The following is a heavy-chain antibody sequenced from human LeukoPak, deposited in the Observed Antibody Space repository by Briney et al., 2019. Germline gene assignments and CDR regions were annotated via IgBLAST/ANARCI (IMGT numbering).Heavy chain of an antibody. CDR3: VRDSGDGDYEPLDS. J-gene: IGHJ4*02. CDR1: GFTFSSYS. V-gene: IGHV3-21*01. Sequence: GGSLRLSCAASGFTFSSYSMNWVRQAPGKGLEWVSSISSSSSYIYYADSVKGRFTISRDNAKNSLYLQMNSLRAEDTAVYYCVRDSGDGDYEPLDSWGQGTLVTVSS. D-gene: IGHD4-17*01. CDR2: ISSSSSYI.